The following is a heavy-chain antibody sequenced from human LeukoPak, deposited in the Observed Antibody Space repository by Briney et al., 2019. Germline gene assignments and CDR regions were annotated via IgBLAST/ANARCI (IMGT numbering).Heavy chain of an antibody. J-gene: IGHJ3*02. CDR2: ISSSSSYI. V-gene: IGHV3-21*01. CDR1: GFTFSSYS. Sequence: PGGSLRLSCAASGFTFSSYSMNWVRQAPGKGLEWVSSISSSSSYIYYADSVKGRFTISRDNAKNSLYLQMNSLRAEDTAVYYCARDRYSGSQQSPDAFDIWGQGTMVTVSS. CDR3: ARDRYSGSQQSPDAFDI. D-gene: IGHD1-26*01.